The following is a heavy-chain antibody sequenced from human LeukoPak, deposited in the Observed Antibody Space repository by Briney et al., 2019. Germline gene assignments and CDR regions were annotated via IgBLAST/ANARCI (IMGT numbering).Heavy chain of an antibody. Sequence: ASVKVSCKVSGYTLTELSMHWVRQAPGKGLEWMGGFDPEDGETIYAQKFQGRVTMTEDTSTDTAYMELSSLRSEDTAVYYCATDLRAVAGYYYYGMDVWGQGTTVTVPS. D-gene: IGHD6-19*01. J-gene: IGHJ6*02. CDR1: GYTLTELS. CDR2: FDPEDGET. V-gene: IGHV1-24*01. CDR3: ATDLRAVAGYYYYGMDV.